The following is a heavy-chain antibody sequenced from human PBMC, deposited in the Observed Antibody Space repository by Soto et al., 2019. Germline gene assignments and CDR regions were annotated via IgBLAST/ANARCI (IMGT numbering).Heavy chain of an antibody. V-gene: IGHV4-59*12. CDR3: ARGRYTYGHDS. CDR1: GGSISSYY. D-gene: IGHD5-18*01. J-gene: IGHJ4*02. Sequence: TLSLTCTFSGGSISSYYWSWIRQPPGKGLEWIGYIYYSGTAIYNPSLKSRVTISLDTSKKQFSLNLSSVTAADTAVYYCARGRYTYGHDSWGQGTLVTVSS. CDR2: IYYSGTA.